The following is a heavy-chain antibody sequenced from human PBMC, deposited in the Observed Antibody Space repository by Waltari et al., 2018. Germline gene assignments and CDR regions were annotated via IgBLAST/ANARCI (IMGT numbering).Heavy chain of an antibody. V-gene: IGHV1-8*03. CDR3: ARGGRRYRCNSVTLGY. Sequence: QVQLVQSGAEVKKPGASVKVSCKASGYTFTSYDINWVRQATGQGLEWMGWMNPNSGNTGYAQKFEGRVTITRNTSISTAYMELSSLRSEDTAVYYCARGGRRYRCNSVTLGYWGQGTLVTVSS. CDR1: GYTFTSYD. D-gene: IGHD4-17*01. CDR2: MNPNSGNT. J-gene: IGHJ4*02.